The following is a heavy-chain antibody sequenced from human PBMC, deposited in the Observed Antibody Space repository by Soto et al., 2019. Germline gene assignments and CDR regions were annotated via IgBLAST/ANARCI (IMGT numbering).Heavy chain of an antibody. D-gene: IGHD2-15*01. Sequence: GGSLRLSCAASGFTFSSYGMHWVRQAPGKGLEWVAVISYDGSNKYYADSVKGRFTISRDNSKNTLYLQMNSLRAEDTAVYYCAKEGRPYYYYMDVWGKGTTVTVSS. V-gene: IGHV3-30*18. CDR2: ISYDGSNK. CDR1: GFTFSSYG. J-gene: IGHJ6*03. CDR3: AKEGRPYYYYMDV.